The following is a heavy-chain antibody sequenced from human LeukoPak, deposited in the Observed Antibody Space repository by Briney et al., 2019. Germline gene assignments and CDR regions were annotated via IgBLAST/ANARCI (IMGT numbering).Heavy chain of an antibody. CDR2: IYYTGTT. D-gene: IGHD3-22*01. CDR1: GGSISRSTYY. J-gene: IGHJ4*02. Sequence: PSETLSLTCTVSGGSISRSTYYWGWIRQPPGKGLEWIANIYYTGTTLYNPSLKSRVTISVDTSKNQFSLKLSSVTAADTAVYYCARGLSDDSSGYYLYYFDYWGQGTLVTVSS. V-gene: IGHV4-39*07. CDR3: ARGLSDDSSGYYLYYFDY.